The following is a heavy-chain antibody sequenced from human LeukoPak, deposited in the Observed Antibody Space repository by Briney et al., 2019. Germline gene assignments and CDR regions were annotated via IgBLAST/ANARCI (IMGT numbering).Heavy chain of an antibody. CDR3: AKSTHRIVVVIRGGGYYFDY. V-gene: IGHV3-23*01. J-gene: IGHJ4*02. D-gene: IGHD3-22*01. Sequence: GGSLRLSCAASGFTFSSYAMSWVRQAPGKGLEWVSAISDSGGSTYYADSVKGRFTISRDNSKNTLYLQMNSLRAEDTAVYYCAKSTHRIVVVIRGGGYYFDYWGQGTLVTVSS. CDR1: GFTFSSYA. CDR2: ISDSGGST.